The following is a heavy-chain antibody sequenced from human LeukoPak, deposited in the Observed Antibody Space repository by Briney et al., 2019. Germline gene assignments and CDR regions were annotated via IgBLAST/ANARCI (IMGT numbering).Heavy chain of an antibody. J-gene: IGHJ6*02. D-gene: IGHD2-2*01. CDR3: AKLVVPAAIVFMSSYYYYGMDV. V-gene: IGHV3-30*18. CDR1: GFTFSSYG. CDR2: ISYDGSNK. Sequence: GGSLRLSCAASGFTFSSYGMHWVRQAPGKGLEWVAVISYDGSNKYYADSVKGRFTISRDNSKNTLYLQMNSLRAEDTAVYYCAKLVVPAAIVFMSSYYYYGMDVWGQGTTVTVSS.